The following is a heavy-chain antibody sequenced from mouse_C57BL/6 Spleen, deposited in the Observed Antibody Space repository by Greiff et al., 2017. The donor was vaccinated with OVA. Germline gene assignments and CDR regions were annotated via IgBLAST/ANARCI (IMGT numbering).Heavy chain of an antibody. J-gene: IGHJ1*03. CDR2: ISNGGGST. D-gene: IGHD2-5*01. V-gene: IGHV5-12*01. CDR1: GFTFSDYY. CDR3: ARRAYYSNYWYFDV. Sequence: EVMLVESGGGLVQPGGSLKLSCAASGFTFSDYYMYWVRQTPEKRLEWVAYISNGGGSTYYPDTVKGRFTISRDNAKNTLYLQMSRLKSEDTAMYYCARRAYYSNYWYFDVWGTGTTVTVSS.